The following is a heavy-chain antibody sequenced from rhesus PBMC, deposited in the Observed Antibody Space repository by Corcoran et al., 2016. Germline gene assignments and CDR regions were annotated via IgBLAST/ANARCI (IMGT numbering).Heavy chain of an antibody. CDR3: ARTYYSGSYYPRSFDY. Sequence: QVQLQESGPGLVKPSETLSLTCAVSGGSISSSNWWSWIRQPPGKGLEWMGYISGSSGSTYYNPPLNSRVTISTYPSKNQFSLKLSSVTAADTAVYYCARTYYSGSYYPRSFDYWGQGVLVTVSS. J-gene: IGHJ4*01. V-gene: IGHV4-65*01. CDR1: GGSISSSNW. D-gene: IGHD3-16*01. CDR2: ISGSSGST.